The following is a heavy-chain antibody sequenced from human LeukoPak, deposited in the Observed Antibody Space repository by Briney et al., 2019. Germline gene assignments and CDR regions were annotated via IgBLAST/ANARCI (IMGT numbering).Heavy chain of an antibody. CDR2: INPNNDGT. V-gene: IGHV1-2*02. CDR3: ARAPIYYYDSSGYYYFDY. D-gene: IGHD3-22*01. Sequence: ASVMVSCKAARYIFTGYFMHSVRQARGQGLEWMGWINPNNDGTNYAHKFQGRVTITRQTSRSTPYMELSRLRSDDTAVYYCARAPIYYYDSSGYYYFDYWGQGTLVTVSS. J-gene: IGHJ4*02. CDR1: RYIFTGYF.